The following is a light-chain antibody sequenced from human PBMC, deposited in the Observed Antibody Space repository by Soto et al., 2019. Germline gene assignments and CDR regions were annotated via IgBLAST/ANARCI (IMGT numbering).Light chain of an antibody. CDR2: EVS. J-gene: IGLJ1*01. CDR1: SSDVGAYIY. CDR3: SSYSDSDTKV. V-gene: IGLV2-14*03. Sequence: QSALTQPASVSGSPGQSITISCGGTSSDVGAYIYVSWYQQFPGKAPKLIIYEVSNRPSGVSDRFSGSKSDTTAYLTISGLQAEDEADYYCSSYSDSDTKVFGTGTKVTVL.